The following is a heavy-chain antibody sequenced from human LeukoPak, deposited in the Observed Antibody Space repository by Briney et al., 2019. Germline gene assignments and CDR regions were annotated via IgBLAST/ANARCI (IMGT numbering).Heavy chain of an antibody. Sequence: SETLSLTCTVSGYSISSGYYWGWIRPPPGKGLEWIGSIYHSGSTDYNPSLKSRVTISVDTSKNQFSLKLSSVTAADTAVYYCARITYYYDSSGYAFDIWGQGTMVTVSS. D-gene: IGHD3-22*01. V-gene: IGHV4-38-2*02. CDR2: IYHSGST. CDR1: GYSISSGYY. CDR3: ARITYYYDSSGYAFDI. J-gene: IGHJ3*02.